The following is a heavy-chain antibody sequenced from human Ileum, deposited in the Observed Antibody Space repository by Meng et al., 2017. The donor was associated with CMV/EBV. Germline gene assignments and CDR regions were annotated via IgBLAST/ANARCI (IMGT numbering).Heavy chain of an antibody. CDR1: GHTFTGYY. Sequence: ASGHTFTGYYMHWVRQAPGQGLEWMGWINPNSGGTNYAQKFQGRVTMTRDTSISTAYMELSRLRSDDTAVYYCAREGGSGSLYYFDYWGQGTLVTVSS. CDR2: INPNSGGT. J-gene: IGHJ4*02. CDR3: AREGGSGSLYYFDY. V-gene: IGHV1-2*02. D-gene: IGHD3-10*01.